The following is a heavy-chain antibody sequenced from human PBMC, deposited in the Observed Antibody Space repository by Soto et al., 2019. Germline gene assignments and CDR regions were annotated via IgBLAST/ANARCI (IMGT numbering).Heavy chain of an antibody. CDR2: ISYSGST. J-gene: IGHJ4*02. V-gene: IGHV4-31*03. Sequence: QVQLQESGPGLVKPSQTLSLTCTVSGGSISTGGYYWTWIRQHPGKGLEWIGYISYSGSTYYNPSLKSRVTISVDTSKNQFSLKLSSVTAADTAVYYCARGLSVTLFDKWGQGTLVTVSS. D-gene: IGHD4-17*01. CDR1: GGSISTGGYY. CDR3: ARGLSVTLFDK.